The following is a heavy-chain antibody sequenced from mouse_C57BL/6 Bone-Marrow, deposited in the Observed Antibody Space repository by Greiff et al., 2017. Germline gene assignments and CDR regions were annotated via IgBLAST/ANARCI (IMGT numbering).Heavy chain of an antibody. Sequence: QVQLQQSGPELVKPGASVKISCKASGYAFSSSWMNWVKQRPGKGLEWIGRIYPGDGDTNYNGKFKGKATRTADKSSSTAYMQLSSLTSEDSAVYFCAALRGDYWGQGTTLTVSS. D-gene: IGHD1-1*01. CDR2: IYPGDGDT. J-gene: IGHJ2*01. CDR1: GYAFSSSW. V-gene: IGHV1-82*01. CDR3: AALRGDY.